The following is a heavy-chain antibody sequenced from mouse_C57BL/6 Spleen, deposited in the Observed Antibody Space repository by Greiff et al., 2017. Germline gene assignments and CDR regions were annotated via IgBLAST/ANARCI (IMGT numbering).Heavy chain of an antibody. V-gene: IGHV1-80*01. J-gene: IGHJ4*01. D-gene: IGHD2-5*01. Sequence: QVQLQPSGAELVKPGASVKISCKASGYALSSNWMNWVKQRPGKGLEWIGQIYPGDGVTNYNGKFKGKATLTADQSSSTAYMQLSSLTSEDSAVYFCAGYSNQLGYAMDYWGQGTSVTVSS. CDR2: IYPGDGVT. CDR3: AGYSNQLGYAMDY. CDR1: GYALSSNW.